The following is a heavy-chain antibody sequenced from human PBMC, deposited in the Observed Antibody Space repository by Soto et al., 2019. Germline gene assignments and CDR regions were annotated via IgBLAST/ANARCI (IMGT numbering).Heavy chain of an antibody. J-gene: IGHJ4*02. CDR3: ARVPVGYSSSWYYFDY. D-gene: IGHD6-13*01. CDR2: INPNSGGT. V-gene: IGHV1-2*04. Sequence: ASVKVSCKASGYTFTGYDMHWVRQAPGQGLEWMGWINPNSGGTNYAQKFQGWVTMTRDTSISTAYMELSRLRSDDTAVYYCARVPVGYSSSWYYFDYWGQGTLVTVSS. CDR1: GYTFTGYD.